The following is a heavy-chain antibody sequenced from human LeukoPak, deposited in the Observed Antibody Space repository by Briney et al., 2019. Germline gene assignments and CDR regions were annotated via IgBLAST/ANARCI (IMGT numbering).Heavy chain of an antibody. CDR2: IGRSGSTI. CDR3: ARGDHVSGWLGLGY. Sequence: GGSLRLSCAASGFIFSDYEMNWVRQAPGKGLEWISYIGRSGSTIYYADSVKGRFTISRDNAKNSLYLQMNSLRAEDTAVYYCARGDHVSGWLGLGYWGQGTLVTVSS. CDR1: GFIFSDYE. V-gene: IGHV3-48*03. J-gene: IGHJ4*02. D-gene: IGHD6-19*01.